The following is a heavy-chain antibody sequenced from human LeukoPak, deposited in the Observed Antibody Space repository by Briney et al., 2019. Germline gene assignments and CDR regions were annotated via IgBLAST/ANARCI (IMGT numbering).Heavy chain of an antibody. D-gene: IGHD1-1*01. CDR1: GGSFRIYA. V-gene: IGHV1-69*06. Sequence: ASVKVSCKASGGSFRIYAFAWVRQAPGQGREWMGGIMPVLDTGSYAQGFQGRVTITADRSTSTAYMELRSLRPEDTALYYCAARDNGNDLLSYHAMDVWGNGTTVTVSS. CDR3: AARDNGNDLLSYHAMDV. J-gene: IGHJ6*04. CDR2: IMPVLDTG.